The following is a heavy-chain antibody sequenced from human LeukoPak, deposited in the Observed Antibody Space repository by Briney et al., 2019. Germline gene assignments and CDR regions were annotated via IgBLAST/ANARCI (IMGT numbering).Heavy chain of an antibody. V-gene: IGHV3-21*01. J-gene: IGHJ2*01. CDR3: ARGSTSVTTGRYWFFDL. CDR2: LSSGSTYI. CDR1: GFSFNDYS. D-gene: IGHD4-17*01. Sequence: GGSLRLSCVGSGFSFNDYSMHWVRQAPGKGLEWVSSLSSGSTYIYYRDSVRGRFTISRDNAKNSLFLQMSSLKVEDTAVYFCARGSTSVTTGRYWFFDLWGRGTLVAVSS.